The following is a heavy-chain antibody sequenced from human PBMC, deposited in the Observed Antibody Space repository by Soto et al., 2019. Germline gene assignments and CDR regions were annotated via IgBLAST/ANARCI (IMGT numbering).Heavy chain of an antibody. CDR2: INHSGST. J-gene: IGHJ5*02. D-gene: IGHD6-13*01. CDR1: GGSFSGYY. V-gene: IGHV4-34*01. Sequence: SETLSLTCAVYGGSFSGYYWSWIRQPPGKGLEWIGEINHSGSTNYNPSLKSRVTISVDTSKNQFSLKLSSVTAADTAVYYCARGWYCSSNCAPGHRFDPWGQGTLVTVSS. CDR3: ARGWYCSSNCAPGHRFDP.